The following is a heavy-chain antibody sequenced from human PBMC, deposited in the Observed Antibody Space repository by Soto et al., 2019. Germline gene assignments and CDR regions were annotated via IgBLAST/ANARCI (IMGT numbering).Heavy chain of an antibody. V-gene: IGHV4-4*07. D-gene: IGHD1-1*01. Sequence: SETLSHTYTVSVGSLIYYYWCWFQLPAGKGLEWIGRIYTSGSTNYNPSLMSRLTMSVDTSTNQFSLKLRSVPAAETAVYYCARDGKTSDYYYCGMDVWGPGTTVTVS. CDR3: ARDGKTSDYYYCGMDV. CDR1: VGSLIYYY. CDR2: IYTSGST. J-gene: IGHJ6*02.